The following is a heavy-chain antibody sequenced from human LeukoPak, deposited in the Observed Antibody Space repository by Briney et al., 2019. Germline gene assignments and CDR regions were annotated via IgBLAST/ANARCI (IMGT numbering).Heavy chain of an antibody. CDR3: ARGYTVAGPSGGWFDP. J-gene: IGHJ5*02. Sequence: SETLSLTCTVSGGPISSGDYYWSWIRQPPGKGLEWIGYIYHSGSTYYNPSLKSRVTISVDRSKNQFSLKLSSVTAADTAVYYCARGYTVAGPSGGWFDPWGQGTLVTVSS. CDR1: GGPISSGDYY. CDR2: IYHSGST. D-gene: IGHD6-19*01. V-gene: IGHV4-30-2*01.